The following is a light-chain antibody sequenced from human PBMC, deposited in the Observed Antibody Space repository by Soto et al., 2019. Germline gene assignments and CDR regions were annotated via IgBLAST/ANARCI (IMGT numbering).Light chain of an antibody. Sequence: EIVLTQSPATLSLSPGERATLSCRASHNVSSYLAWYQQKPGQAPRLLIYDASNRAAGIPARFSGSGSGTDLTLTISSLEPEDFAVYYCQQRSNWPITFGQGTRLEI. CDR3: QQRSNWPIT. J-gene: IGKJ5*01. CDR2: DAS. CDR1: HNVSSY. V-gene: IGKV3-11*01.